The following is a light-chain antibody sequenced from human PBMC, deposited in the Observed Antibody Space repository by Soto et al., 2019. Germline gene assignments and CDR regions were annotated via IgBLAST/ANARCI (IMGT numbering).Light chain of an antibody. J-gene: IGKJ1*01. Sequence: EIVMTQSPATLSVSPGERATLSCRASQSVSSNLAWYQQKPGQAPRLLIYGASTRATGIPARFSGSGSGTEFTLTIHSLQSEDFSVYFCQQYNNWPPGTFGQGNKVEIK. CDR3: QQYNNWPPGT. CDR2: GAS. V-gene: IGKV3-15*01. CDR1: QSVSSN.